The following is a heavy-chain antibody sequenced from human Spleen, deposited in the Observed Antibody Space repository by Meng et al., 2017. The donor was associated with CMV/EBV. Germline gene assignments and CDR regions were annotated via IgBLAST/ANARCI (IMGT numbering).Heavy chain of an antibody. CDR3: ARDPRGDGWVDP. J-gene: IGHJ5*02. Sequence: CAVSGDPISRTNWWSWVRQSPGKGLEWIGEVYHSGSANYTPSLKSRAAISVDRSMNHFSLKLRSVTAADAAVYYCARDPRGDGWVDPWGQGTLVTVSS. CDR1: GDPISRTNW. V-gene: IGHV4-4*02. CDR2: VYHSGSA.